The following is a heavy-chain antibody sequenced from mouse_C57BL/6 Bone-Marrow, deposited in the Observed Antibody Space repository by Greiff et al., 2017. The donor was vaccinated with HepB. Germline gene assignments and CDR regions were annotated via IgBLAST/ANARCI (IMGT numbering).Heavy chain of an antibody. V-gene: IGHV7-1*01. CDR2: SRNKANDYTT. D-gene: IGHD2-4*01. CDR3: ARDGDYPFDY. Sequence: EVKVVESGGGLVQSGRSLRLSCATSGFTFSDFYMEWVRQAPGKGLEWIAASRNKANDYTTEYSASVKGRFIVSRDTSQSILYLQMNALRAEDTAIYYCARDGDYPFDYWGQGTTLTVSS. CDR1: GFTFSDFY. J-gene: IGHJ2*01.